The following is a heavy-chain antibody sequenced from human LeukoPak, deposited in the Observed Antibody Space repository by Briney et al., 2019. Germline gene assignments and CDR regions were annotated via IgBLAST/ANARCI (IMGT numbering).Heavy chain of an antibody. CDR3: VRDPGVVTYYFDL. V-gene: IGHV3-33*01. Sequence: GGSLRLSCEASGYRFRTYGMHWVRQAPGKGLEWVAVIWYDGSKTVYADSVKGRFTISRDDSKNTLFLQMNGPTVEDTAVYYCVRDPGVVTYYFDLWGQGALVTASS. CDR1: GYRFRTYG. D-gene: IGHD3-3*01. J-gene: IGHJ4*02. CDR2: IWYDGSKT.